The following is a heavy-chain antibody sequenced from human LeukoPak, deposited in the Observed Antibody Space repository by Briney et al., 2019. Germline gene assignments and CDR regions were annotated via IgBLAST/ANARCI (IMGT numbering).Heavy chain of an antibody. Sequence: GGSLRLSCAASGFTFSYYWMHWVRQAPGKGLVWASRIKSDGSITEYADSVKGRFTISRDNAKNTLYLQMNSLRGEDTAVYYCARDLSYSGIDYWGQGTLVTVSS. CDR3: ARDLSYSGIDY. V-gene: IGHV3-74*01. J-gene: IGHJ4*02. CDR2: IKSDGSIT. CDR1: GFTFSYYW. D-gene: IGHD1-26*01.